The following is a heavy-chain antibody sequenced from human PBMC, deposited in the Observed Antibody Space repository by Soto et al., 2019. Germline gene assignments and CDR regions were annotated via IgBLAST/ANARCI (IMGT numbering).Heavy chain of an antibody. CDR2: TYYRSKWYN. CDR3: ARDQSRHQLLSPYYYYGMDD. V-gene: IGHV6-1*01. CDR1: GDSVSSNSAA. Sequence: SQTLSLTCAISGDSVSSNSAAWNWIRQSPSRGLEWLGRTYYRSKWYNDYAVSVKSRITINPDTSKNQFSLQLNSVTPEDTAVYYCARDQSRHQLLSPYYYYGMDDSGQGTTGTVSS. D-gene: IGHD6-6*01. J-gene: IGHJ6*02.